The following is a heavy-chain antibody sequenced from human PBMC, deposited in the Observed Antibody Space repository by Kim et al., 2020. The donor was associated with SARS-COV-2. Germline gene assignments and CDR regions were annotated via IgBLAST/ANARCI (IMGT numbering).Heavy chain of an antibody. V-gene: IGHV4-39*01. CDR2: IYYSGST. CDR3: ARQARVGYYDSSGYFFDY. J-gene: IGHJ4*02. D-gene: IGHD3-22*01. Sequence: SETLSLTCTVSGGSISSSSYYWGWIRQPPGKGLEWIGSIYYSGSTYYNPSLKSRVTISVDTSKNQFSLKLSSVTAADTAVYYCARQARVGYYDSSGYFFDYWGQGTLVTVSS. CDR1: GGSISSSSYY.